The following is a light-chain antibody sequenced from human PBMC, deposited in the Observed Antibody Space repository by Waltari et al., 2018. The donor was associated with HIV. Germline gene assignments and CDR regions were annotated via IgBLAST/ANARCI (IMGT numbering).Light chain of an antibody. V-gene: IGKV1-9*01. CDR1: QGISNY. J-gene: IGKJ4*01. CDR3: QQFKSYPLT. Sequence: IQLTQYPSFLSASVGDRVTITCRATQGISNYLDWYQQKPVKAPNLLIFTAYGLKSGVPSRFSGSGSGTEFTLTISCLQPEDSATYYCQQFKSYPLTFGGGTKVEIK. CDR2: TAY.